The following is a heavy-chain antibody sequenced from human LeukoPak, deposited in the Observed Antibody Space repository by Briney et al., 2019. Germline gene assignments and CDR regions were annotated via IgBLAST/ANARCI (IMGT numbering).Heavy chain of an antibody. V-gene: IGHV1-46*01. CDR3: ARDPGAAAAPYYFDY. D-gene: IGHD6-13*01. J-gene: IGHJ4*02. Sequence: ASVKVSCKASGYTFTSYYMHWVRQAPGQGLEWMGIINPSGGSTSYAQKFQGRVTMTRDTSTSTVYMELGSLRSEDTAVYYCARDPGAAAAPYYFDYWGQGTLVTVSS. CDR1: GYTFTSYY. CDR2: INPSGGST.